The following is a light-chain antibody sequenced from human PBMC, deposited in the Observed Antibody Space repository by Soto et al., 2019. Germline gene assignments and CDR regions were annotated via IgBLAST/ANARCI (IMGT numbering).Light chain of an antibody. CDR1: QSVSNNH. Sequence: EIVLTQSPGTLSLSPGERATLSCRASQSVSNNHSAWYQHKPGQAPRLLIYGASSRATGIPDRFSGSGSGTDFTLTISRLEPEDFAVYYCQQYGGSPLTFGGGTKVEIK. CDR2: GAS. V-gene: IGKV3-20*01. CDR3: QQYGGSPLT. J-gene: IGKJ4*01.